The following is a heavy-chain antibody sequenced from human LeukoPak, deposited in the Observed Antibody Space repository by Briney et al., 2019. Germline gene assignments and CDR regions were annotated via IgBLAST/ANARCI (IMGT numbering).Heavy chain of an antibody. J-gene: IGHJ6*02. Sequence: PGGSLRPSCAASGFAFSSYGMHWVRQAPGKGLEWVAIIWYAGGNTYYSDSVKGRFTISRDNSKNTLYLQMNSLRAEDTAVYYCARNGVVITSTSYYYYGMNVWGQGTTVTVSS. V-gene: IGHV3-33*01. CDR1: GFAFSSYG. CDR2: IWYAGGNT. D-gene: IGHD3-3*01. CDR3: ARNGVVITSTSYYYYGMNV.